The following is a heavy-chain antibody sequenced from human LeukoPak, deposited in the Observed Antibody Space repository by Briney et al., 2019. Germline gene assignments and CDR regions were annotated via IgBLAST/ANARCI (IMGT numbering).Heavy chain of an antibody. D-gene: IGHD6-19*01. CDR3: ARDRVGSGWPRPWYFEF. J-gene: IGHJ4*02. CDR2: INPNTGAT. V-gene: IGHV1-2*02. Sequence: ASVKASCKPSGYTFTGYYLHWVRQAPGQGLEWMGWINPNTGATIYAEKFQGRVTMTGDTSIDTAYMEMRSLRSDDTAVYYCARDRVGSGWPRPWYFEFWGQGTLITVSS. CDR1: GYTFTGYY.